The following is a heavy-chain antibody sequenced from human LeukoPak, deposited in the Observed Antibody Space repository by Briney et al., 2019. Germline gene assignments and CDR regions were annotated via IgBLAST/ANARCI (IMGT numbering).Heavy chain of an antibody. V-gene: IGHV1-69*06. Sequence: SVKVSCKASGGTFSSYAISWVRQAPGQGLEWMGGIIPIFGTANYAQKFQGRVTITADKSTSTAYMELSSLRSEDTAVYYCARELEDGHYYYGMDVWGKGTAVTVSS. CDR1: GGTFSSYA. CDR3: ARELEDGHYYYGMDV. D-gene: IGHD5-24*01. CDR2: IIPIFGTA. J-gene: IGHJ6*04.